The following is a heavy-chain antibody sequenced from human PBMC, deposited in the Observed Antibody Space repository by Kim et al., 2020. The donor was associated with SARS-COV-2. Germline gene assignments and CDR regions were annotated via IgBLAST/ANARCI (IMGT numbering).Heavy chain of an antibody. J-gene: IGHJ4*02. V-gene: IGHV3-23*01. CDR1: GFTFTGYA. CDR3: MKGGWGWIWDH. CDR2: IDGSDGTT. D-gene: IGHD2-21*01. Sequence: GGSLRLSCTTSGFTFTGYAMSWVRQAPGKGLEWVSSIDGSDGTTYYVDSVKGRFTISRDNSKNTLYLQMNSLIDDDTAVYYCMKGGWGWIWDHWGQGTRVTVSS.